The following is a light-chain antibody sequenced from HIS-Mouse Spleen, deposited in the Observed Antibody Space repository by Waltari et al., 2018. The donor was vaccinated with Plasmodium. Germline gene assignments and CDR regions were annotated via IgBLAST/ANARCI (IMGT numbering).Light chain of an antibody. J-gene: IGLJ2*01. Sequence: SYELTQPPSVSVSPDQPASTPSSGDTLGDNNAYWYQQKPGQSPVLVIYQDSKRPSGIPERFSGSNSGNTATLTISGTQAMDEADYYCQAWDSSTAYVVFGGGTKLTVL. V-gene: IGLV3-1*01. CDR2: QDS. CDR3: QAWDSSTAYVV. CDR1: TLGDNN.